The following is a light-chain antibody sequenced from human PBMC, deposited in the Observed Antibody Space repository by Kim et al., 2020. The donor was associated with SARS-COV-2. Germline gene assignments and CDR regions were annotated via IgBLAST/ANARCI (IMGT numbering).Light chain of an antibody. CDR2: DDR. V-gene: IGLV3-21*02. J-gene: IGLJ2*01. CDR3: QVWDRARDHVI. CDR1: DIEAKS. Sequence: SYELTQPPSVSVAPGQTATITCGGNDIEAKSVHWYQQRPGQAPVVVVHDDRDRPSGIPERFSGSNSGNTATLTITWVEDGDEADYYCQVWDRARDHVIFG.